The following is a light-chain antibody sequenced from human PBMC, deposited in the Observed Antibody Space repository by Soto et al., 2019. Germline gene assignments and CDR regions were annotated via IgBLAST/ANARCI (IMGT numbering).Light chain of an antibody. CDR1: SSSIGAGYE. V-gene: IGLV1-40*01. CDR2: GNG. CDR3: ASWDDNLNGWA. J-gene: IGLJ3*02. Sequence: QSVLTQPPSVSGAPGQRVTISCSGTSSSIGAGYEVHWYHQLPGTAPKLVVSGNGNRPSGVPDRLSASKSGTSASLAITGLQAEDEAEYFCASWDDNLNGWAFGGGTKVTVL.